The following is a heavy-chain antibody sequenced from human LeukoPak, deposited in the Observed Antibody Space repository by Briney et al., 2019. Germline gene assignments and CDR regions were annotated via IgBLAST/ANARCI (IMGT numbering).Heavy chain of an antibody. D-gene: IGHD3-22*01. CDR3: ARTISNYYDSSGLTDY. V-gene: IGHV3-30-3*01. CDR1: GFTSSSYW. CDR2: ISYDGSNK. Sequence: PGGSLRLSCAASGFTSSSYWMSWVLRAPGKVLEWVAVISYDGSNKYYADSVKGRFTISRDNSKNTLYLQMNSLRAEDTAVYYCARTISNYYDSSGLTDYWGQGTLVTVSS. J-gene: IGHJ4*02.